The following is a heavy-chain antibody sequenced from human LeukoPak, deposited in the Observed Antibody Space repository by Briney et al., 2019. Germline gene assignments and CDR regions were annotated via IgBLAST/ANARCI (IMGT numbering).Heavy chain of an antibody. D-gene: IGHD3-10*01. Sequence: ASVKVSCKASGYTFTSYGISWVRQAPGQGLEWMGIINPSGGSTSYAQKFQGRVTMTRDTSTSTVYMELSSLRSEDTAVYYCAITRLGYWGQGTLVTVSS. V-gene: IGHV1-46*01. CDR1: GYTFTSYG. CDR2: INPSGGST. J-gene: IGHJ4*02. CDR3: AITRLGY.